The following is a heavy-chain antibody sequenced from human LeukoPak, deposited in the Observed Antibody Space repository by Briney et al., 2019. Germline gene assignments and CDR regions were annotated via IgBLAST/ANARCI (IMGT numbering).Heavy chain of an antibody. CDR1: GFTFSDYW. CDR3: ARGYFDWLYPFDY. D-gene: IGHD3-9*01. J-gene: IGHJ4*02. Sequence: GGSLRLSCAASGFTFSDYWMTWVRQAPGKGLEWLANIKTDGSEKYYVDSVKGRFTISRDNAKNSLYLQMNSLRAEDTAVYYCARGYFDWLYPFDYWGQGTLVTVSS. V-gene: IGHV3-7*01. CDR2: IKTDGSEK.